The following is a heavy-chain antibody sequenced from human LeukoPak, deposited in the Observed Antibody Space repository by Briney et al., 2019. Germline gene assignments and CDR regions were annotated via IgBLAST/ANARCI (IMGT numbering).Heavy chain of an antibody. CDR2: ISSSGGAI. CDR3: ARGPEDYYGSSGYFYW. J-gene: IGHJ4*02. CDR1: GFNFNSYE. D-gene: IGHD3-22*01. Sequence: GGSLRLSCAASGFNFNSYEMNWVRQAPGKGLEWVSYISSSGGAIYYADSVKGRFTISRDNAKNSLYLQMNSLRGEDTAVYYCARGPEDYYGSSGYFYWWGQGSQVSVSS. V-gene: IGHV3-48*03.